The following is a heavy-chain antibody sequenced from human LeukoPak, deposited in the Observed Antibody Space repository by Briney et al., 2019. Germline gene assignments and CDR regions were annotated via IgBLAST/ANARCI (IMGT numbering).Heavy chain of an antibody. Sequence: ASVKVSCKASGYTFTSYGISWVRQAPGQGLEWMGWISAYNGNTHYAQKLQDRVTMTTDTSTTTAYMELRSLRSDDTAVYYCAREVRGGAFDIWGQGTMVTVSS. J-gene: IGHJ3*02. CDR3: AREVRGGAFDI. CDR1: GYTFTSYG. V-gene: IGHV1-18*01. D-gene: IGHD3-10*01. CDR2: ISAYNGNT.